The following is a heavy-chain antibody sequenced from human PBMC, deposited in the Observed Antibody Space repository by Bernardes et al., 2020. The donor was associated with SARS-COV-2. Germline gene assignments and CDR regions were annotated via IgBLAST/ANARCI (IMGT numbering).Heavy chain of an antibody. Sequence: ASVKVSCKASGYIFTSYEINWVRQAAGQGLEWMGWMDPSNGNTCYAQKFQGRVTMTRDPSISTSYMELSSLTTDDTAVYHCAKGRASRWGYGLESPVDYWGQGTLVTVSS. CDR3: AKGRASRWGYGLESPVDY. V-gene: IGHV1-8*02. CDR2: MDPSNGNT. J-gene: IGHJ4*02. D-gene: IGHD3-10*01. CDR1: GYIFTSYE.